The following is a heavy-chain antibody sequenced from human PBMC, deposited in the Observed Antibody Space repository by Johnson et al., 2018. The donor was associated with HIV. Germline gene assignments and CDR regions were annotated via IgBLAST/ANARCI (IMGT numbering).Heavy chain of an antibody. D-gene: IGHD4-23*01. CDR1: GFTFSSYA. V-gene: IGHV3-30*02. Sequence: QVQLVESGGGLVKPGGSLRLSCAASGFTFSSYAMHWVRQAPGKGLEWVAFIGYDGSNNHYADSVKARFTISRDNSKNTLYLQMNSLRAEATAVYSCAKGYGGNGGAFDIWGQGTMVTVSS. J-gene: IGHJ3*02. CDR2: IGYDGSNN. CDR3: AKGYGGNGGAFDI.